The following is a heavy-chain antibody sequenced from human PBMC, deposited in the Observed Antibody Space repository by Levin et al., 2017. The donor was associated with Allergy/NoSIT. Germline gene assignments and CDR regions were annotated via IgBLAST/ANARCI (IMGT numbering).Heavy chain of an antibody. CDR1: GGSISSRNYC. V-gene: IGHV4-39*01. D-gene: IGHD4-17*01. Sequence: SETLSLTCTVSGGSISSRNYCWGWIRQPPGKGLEWIGSIYYVGATYYNPSLKSRVTISVDTSKNQFSLKLSSVTAADTAVYYCASGYTTVTTFYWGQGTLVTVSS. CDR2: IYYVGAT. J-gene: IGHJ4*02. CDR3: ASGYTTVTTFY.